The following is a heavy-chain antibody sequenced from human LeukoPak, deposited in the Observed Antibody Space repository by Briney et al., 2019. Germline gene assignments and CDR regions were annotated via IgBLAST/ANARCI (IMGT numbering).Heavy chain of an antibody. V-gene: IGHV4-34*01. D-gene: IGHD6-25*01. CDR2: INHSGST. Sequence: PSETLSLTCAVYGGSFSGCCWNWIRQPPGKGLEWIGEINHSGSTNYNPSLKSRVTIPVDTYKNQFSLKLSSVTAADTAVYYCATLSSAFSGFEYWGQGTLVTVSS. CDR1: GGSFSGCC. CDR3: ATLSSAFSGFEY. J-gene: IGHJ4*02.